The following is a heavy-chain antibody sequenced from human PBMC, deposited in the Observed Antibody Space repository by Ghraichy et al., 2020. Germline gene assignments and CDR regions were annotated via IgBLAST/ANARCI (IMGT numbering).Heavy chain of an antibody. D-gene: IGHD2-2*01. J-gene: IGHJ3*02. V-gene: IGHV4-59*01. Sequence: SETLSLTCTVSGGSISSYYWSWIRQPPGKGLEWIGYISTSGSTNYNPSLKSRVTISVDTSKSQFSLSLTSMTAADTAVYYCARAHITSTSPESFDIGGQGTMVPVSS. CDR3: ARAHITSTSPESFDI. CDR2: ISTSGST. CDR1: GGSISSYY.